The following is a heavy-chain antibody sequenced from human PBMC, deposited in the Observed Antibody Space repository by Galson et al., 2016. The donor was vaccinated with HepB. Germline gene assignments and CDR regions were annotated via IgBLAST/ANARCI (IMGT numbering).Heavy chain of an antibody. CDR2: IKQDGSEK. Sequence: SLRLSCAASGFTFNVYGMHWVRQAPGKGLEWVANIKQDGSEKNYVDSVKGRFTISRDNAKNLVYLQMNSLRAEDTAMYYCASAPAATESDYWGQGTLVTVSP. CDR3: ASAPAATESDY. D-gene: IGHD6-25*01. CDR1: GFTFNVYG. J-gene: IGHJ4*02. V-gene: IGHV3-7*01.